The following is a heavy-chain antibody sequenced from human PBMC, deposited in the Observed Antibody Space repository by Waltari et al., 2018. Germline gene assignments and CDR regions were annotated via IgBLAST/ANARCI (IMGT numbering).Heavy chain of an antibody. CDR2: IKQDGSEK. V-gene: IGHV3-7*04. J-gene: IGHJ4*02. CDR1: GFTFSSYW. CDR3: ARHSAARLLDY. D-gene: IGHD6-6*01. Sequence: EVQLVESGGGLVQPGGSLRLSCAASGFTFSSYWMSWVRQAPGKGLECVANIKQDGSEKYYVDSVKGRFTISRDNAKNSLYLQMNSLRAEDTAVYYCARHSAARLLDYWGQGTLVTVSS.